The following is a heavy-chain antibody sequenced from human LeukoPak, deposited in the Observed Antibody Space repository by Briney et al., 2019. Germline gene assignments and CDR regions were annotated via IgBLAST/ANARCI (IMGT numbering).Heavy chain of an antibody. Sequence: PGGSLRLSCAASGFTFSSYSMNWVRQAPGKGLEWGSSISSSSSYIYYADSVKGRFTISRDNAKNSLYLQMNSLRAEDTAVYYCARGPRLRFLEWSLDYYYYYGMDVWGQGTTVTVSS. CDR3: ARGPRLRFLEWSLDYYYYYGMDV. CDR1: GFTFSSYS. J-gene: IGHJ6*02. D-gene: IGHD3-3*01. CDR2: ISSSSSYI. V-gene: IGHV3-21*01.